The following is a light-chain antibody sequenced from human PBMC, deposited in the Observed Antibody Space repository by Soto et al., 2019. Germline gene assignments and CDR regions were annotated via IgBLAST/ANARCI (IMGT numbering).Light chain of an antibody. V-gene: IGLV1-47*01. CDR2: RSN. CDR3: ASWDDSRNVWV. Sequence: QSVLTQPPSASGSPGQRVTISCSGSTSNIETNDVYWFQQLPGTAPKLLIFRSNQRPSGVPDRFSASKSGTSASLAIGGLRSEDDVDSYCASWDDSRNVWVFGGGTKVTVL. CDR1: TSNIETND. J-gene: IGLJ2*01.